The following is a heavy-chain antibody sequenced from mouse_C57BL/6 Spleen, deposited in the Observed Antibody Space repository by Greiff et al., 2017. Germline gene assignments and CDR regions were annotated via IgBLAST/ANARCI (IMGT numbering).Heavy chain of an antibody. CDR3: GRGDYFDY. V-gene: IGHV1-11*01. CDR2: IYPGSGET. Sequence: LVESGAELGSPGASVTLSCKASGYTFTGHILNWVKKRPGQGLEGIGRIYPGSGETNYNQKFKGKAAFSVDRSSSTVYMVLNSLTSEDPAVYYCGRGDYFDYWGQGTTLTVSS. J-gene: IGHJ2*01. CDR1: GYTFTGHI.